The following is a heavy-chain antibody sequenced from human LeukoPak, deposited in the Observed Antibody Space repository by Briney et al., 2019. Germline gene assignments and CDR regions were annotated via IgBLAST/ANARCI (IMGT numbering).Heavy chain of an antibody. J-gene: IGHJ4*02. Sequence: GGSLRLSCAASGFSLSNYVMSWVRPAPRKGLEWVSSINGSGGSTYYADSVKGRFIISRDNSKNTLYLQMNSLRVEDTAVYYCAEEVGNTYPTFDYWGQGTLVTVSS. CDR3: AEEVGNTYPTFDY. V-gene: IGHV3-23*01. D-gene: IGHD1-26*01. CDR2: INGSGGST. CDR1: GFSLSNYV.